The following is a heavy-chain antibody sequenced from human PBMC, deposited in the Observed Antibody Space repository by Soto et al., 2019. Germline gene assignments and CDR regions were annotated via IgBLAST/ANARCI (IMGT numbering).Heavy chain of an antibody. V-gene: IGHV5-51*01. CDR3: ARSRVPPLAVVVAALLTPIHY. CDR2: IYPGDSDT. D-gene: IGHD2-15*01. CDR1: GYSFTSYW. J-gene: IGHJ4*02. Sequence: GESLKISCKGSGYSFTSYWIGWVRQMPGKGLEWMGIIYPGDSDTRYSPSFQGQVTISADKSISTAYLQWSSLKASDTAMYYCARSRVPPLAVVVAALLTPIHYWCQTPLVTVSS.